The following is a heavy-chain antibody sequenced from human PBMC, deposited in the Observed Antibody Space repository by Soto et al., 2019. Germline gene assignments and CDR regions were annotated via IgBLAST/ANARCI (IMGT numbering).Heavy chain of an antibody. V-gene: IGHV4-30-4*01. CDR3: ARTVAVHTIYYYYYYGMDV. CDR2: IYYSGST. D-gene: IGHD1-1*01. Sequence: QVQLQESGPGLVKPSQTLSLTCTVSGGSISSGDYYWSWIRQPPGKGLEWIGYIYYSGSTYYNPSLKSRVTISVDTSKNQFSLKLSSVTAADTAVYYCARTVAVHTIYYYYYYGMDVWGQGTTVTVSS. J-gene: IGHJ6*02. CDR1: GGSISSGDYY.